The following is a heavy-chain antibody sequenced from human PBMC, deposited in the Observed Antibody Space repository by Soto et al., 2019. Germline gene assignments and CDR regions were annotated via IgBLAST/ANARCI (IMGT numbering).Heavy chain of an antibody. CDR3: ASPGGDCGGDCCGAFDI. J-gene: IGHJ3*02. Sequence: SETLSLTCTVSGGSISSYYWSWIRQPPGKGLEWIGYIYYSGSTNYNPSLKSRVTISVDTSKNQFSLKLSSVTAADTAVYYCASPGGDCGGDCCGAFDIWGKGTMVTVSS. CDR1: GGSISSYY. CDR2: IYYSGST. D-gene: IGHD2-21*02. V-gene: IGHV4-59*01.